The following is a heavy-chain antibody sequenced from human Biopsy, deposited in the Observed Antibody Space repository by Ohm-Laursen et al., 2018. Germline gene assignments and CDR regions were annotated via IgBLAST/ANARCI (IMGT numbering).Heavy chain of an antibody. D-gene: IGHD2-15*01. J-gene: IGHJ4*02. V-gene: IGHV4-34*08. CDR1: GKTFSDYY. Sequence: TLSLTWAVYGKTFSDYYWSWICQPPGKGLEWIGQINQSGRTNYNPSLKSRVNISADKSKNQFSLKLSTVTSADTAVYFCGNEVHGRDYWGLGALVTVSS. CDR3: GNEVHGRDY. CDR2: INQSGRT.